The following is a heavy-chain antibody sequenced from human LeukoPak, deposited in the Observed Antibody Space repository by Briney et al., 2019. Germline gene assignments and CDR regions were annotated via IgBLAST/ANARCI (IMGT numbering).Heavy chain of an antibody. CDR1: GFSFSDYS. CDR2: ISSSSSYI. J-gene: IGHJ3*02. V-gene: IGHV3-21*01. Sequence: GGSLRLSCVASGFSFSDYSMNWLRQAPGKGLEWVSSISSSSSYIYYADSVKGRFTISRDNAKNSLYLQMNSLRAEDTAVYYCARDLHDYGDYVTTHDAFDIWGQGTMVTVSS. D-gene: IGHD4-17*01. CDR3: ARDLHDYGDYVTTHDAFDI.